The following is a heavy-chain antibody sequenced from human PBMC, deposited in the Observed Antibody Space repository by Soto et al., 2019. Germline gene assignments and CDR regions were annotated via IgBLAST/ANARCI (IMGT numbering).Heavy chain of an antibody. CDR2: ISGSGGST. D-gene: IGHD3-16*01. V-gene: IGHV3-23*01. CDR1: GFTFSSYA. J-gene: IGHJ4*02. Sequence: GGSLRLSCAASGFTFSSYAMSWVRQAPGKGLEWVSAISGSGGSTYYADSVKGRFTISRDNSKNTLYLQMNSLRAEDTAVYYCAKDGGRADYDYVWGSYFPTYEDYWGQGTLVTVSS. CDR3: AKDGGRADYDYVWGSYFPTYEDY.